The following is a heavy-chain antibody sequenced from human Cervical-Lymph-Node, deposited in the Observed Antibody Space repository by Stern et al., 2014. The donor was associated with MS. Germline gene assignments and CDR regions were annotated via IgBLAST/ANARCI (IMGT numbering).Heavy chain of an antibody. V-gene: IGHV1-46*01. D-gene: IGHD6-13*01. J-gene: IGHJ4*02. CDR3: ARDGMTAATYYFDF. CDR2: INPSGGRT. Sequence: QVQLGQSGAEVKKPWASVKVSCKASGYSFTSYYMHLVRQAPGQGLEWVGIINPSGGRTNYAQKFQDRVPMTRDTSTSTVYMEMSSLRSEDTALYYCARDGMTAATYYFDFWGQGTVVTVSS. CDR1: GYSFTSYY.